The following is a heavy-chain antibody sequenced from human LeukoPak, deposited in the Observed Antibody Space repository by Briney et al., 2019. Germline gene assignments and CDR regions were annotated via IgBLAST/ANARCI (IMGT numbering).Heavy chain of an antibody. J-gene: IGHJ4*02. CDR3: ARRASTSGTTIDY. CDR2: ISYDGSNK. CDR1: GFTFSSYG. Sequence: PGGSLRLSCAASGFTFSSYGMHWVRQAPGKGLEWVAVISYDGSNKYYADSVKGRFTISRDNAKNSLYLQMNSLRAEDTAVYYCARRASTSGTTIDYWGQGTLVTVSS. D-gene: IGHD2-2*01. V-gene: IGHV3-30*03.